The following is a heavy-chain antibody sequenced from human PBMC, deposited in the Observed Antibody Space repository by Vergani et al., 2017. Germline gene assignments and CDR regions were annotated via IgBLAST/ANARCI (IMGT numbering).Heavy chain of an antibody. Sequence: VQLVESGGGLVQPGGSLRLSCAASGFTVSSNYMSWVRQAPGKGLEWVSYISSSGNTIYYADSVKGRFTISRDNAKNSLYLQMNSLRAGDTAVYYCARDFRRDDYWGQGTLVTVSS. D-gene: IGHD3-10*01. CDR2: ISSSGNTI. CDR3: ARDFRRDDY. V-gene: IGHV3-11*01. CDR1: GFTVSSNY. J-gene: IGHJ4*02.